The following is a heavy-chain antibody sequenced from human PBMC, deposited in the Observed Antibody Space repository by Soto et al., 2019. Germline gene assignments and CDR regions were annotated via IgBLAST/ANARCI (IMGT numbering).Heavy chain of an antibody. CDR3: ARSPRSSPYFDY. D-gene: IGHD6-13*01. V-gene: IGHV5-51*01. J-gene: IGHJ4*02. CDR2: IYPGDSGT. Sequence: PGESLKISCQCSGYTFSNFWIAWVRQLPGKGLEYMGIIYPGDSGTRYSPSFHGKVTISADRSIGTAYLQWSSLEASDSAFYFCARSPRSSPYFDYWGQGALVTV. CDR1: GYTFSNFW.